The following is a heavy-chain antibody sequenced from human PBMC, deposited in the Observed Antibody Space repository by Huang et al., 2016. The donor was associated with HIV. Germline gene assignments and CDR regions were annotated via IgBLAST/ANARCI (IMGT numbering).Heavy chain of an antibody. V-gene: IGHV3-30*04. CDR3: AKESRWFSDFDQ. D-gene: IGHD2-15*01. CDR1: GFTFNNFA. Sequence: QVQLVESGGGVVQPGTSLRLSCTASGFTFNNFAMHWVRQAPGKGLEWVAVSSYDGRSDRYSDAVKGRVTISRDNDKNTLSLEMNRLRHDDTAVYYCAKESRWFSDFDQWGQGTLVTVSS. J-gene: IGHJ5*02. CDR2: SSYDGRSD.